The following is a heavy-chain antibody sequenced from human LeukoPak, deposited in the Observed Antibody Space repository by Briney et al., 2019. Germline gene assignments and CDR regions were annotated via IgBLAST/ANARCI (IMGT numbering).Heavy chain of an antibody. CDR1: GFTFSSYG. J-gene: IGHJ5*02. V-gene: IGHV3-30*18. Sequence: GGSLRLSCAASGFTFSSYGMHWVRQAPGKGLEWVAVISYDGSNKYYADSVKGRFTISRDNSKNTLYLQMNSLRAEDTAVYYCAKDLRARYCSGGSCWGAPNAWGQGTLVTVSS. CDR2: ISYDGSNK. D-gene: IGHD2-15*01. CDR3: AKDLRARYCSGGSCWGAPNA.